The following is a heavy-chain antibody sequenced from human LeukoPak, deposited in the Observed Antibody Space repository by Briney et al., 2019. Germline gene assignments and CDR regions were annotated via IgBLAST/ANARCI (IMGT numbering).Heavy chain of an antibody. CDR3: ARDPRWLTPDCTSTSCYENYFDP. Sequence: SETLSLTCGVSGYSISSGYQWAWIRQSPGKGLEWIGSIYHSGSAHYNPSLKSRVTISVETSKNQFSLNIYSVTAADTAVYYCARDPRWLTPDCTSTSCYENYFDPWGQGTLVTVSS. D-gene: IGHD2-2*01. V-gene: IGHV4-38-2*02. J-gene: IGHJ5*02. CDR1: GYSISSGYQ. CDR2: IYHSGSA.